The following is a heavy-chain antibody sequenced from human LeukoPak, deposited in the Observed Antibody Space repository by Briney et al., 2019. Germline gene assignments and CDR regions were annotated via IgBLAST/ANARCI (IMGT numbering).Heavy chain of an antibody. V-gene: IGHV4-61*01. Sequence: SETLSLTCTVSGGSISSSSYYWSWIRQPPVKGLEWIGYIYYSGSTNYNPSLKSRVTISVDTSKNQFSLKLSSVTAADTAVYYCARGRGTNTYYYYYYMDVWGKGTTVTVSS. CDR1: GGSISSSSYY. CDR3: ARGRGTNTYYYYYYMDV. CDR2: IYYSGST. J-gene: IGHJ6*03. D-gene: IGHD1-14*01.